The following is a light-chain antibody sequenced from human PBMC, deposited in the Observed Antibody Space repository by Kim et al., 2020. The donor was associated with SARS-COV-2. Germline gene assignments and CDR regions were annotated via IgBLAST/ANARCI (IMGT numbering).Light chain of an antibody. Sequence: QLVLTQSPSASASLGASVKLTCTLDSGHSSYAIAWHQQRSEKGPRYFMKVNSDGSHIKGDGIPDRFSGSSSRAERYLTISSLQSEDEADYYCQTGGTGIQVFGGGTQLTVL. J-gene: IGLJ2*01. CDR2: VNSDGSH. V-gene: IGLV4-69*01. CDR3: QTGGTGIQV. CDR1: SGHSSYA.